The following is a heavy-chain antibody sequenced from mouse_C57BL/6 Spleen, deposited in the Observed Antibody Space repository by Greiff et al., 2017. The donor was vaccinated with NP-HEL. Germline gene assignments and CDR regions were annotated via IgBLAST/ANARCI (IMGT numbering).Heavy chain of an antibody. J-gene: IGHJ4*01. Sequence: EVQLVESGGGLVQPKGSLKLSCAASGFTFNTYAMHWVRQAPGKGLEWVARIRSKSSNYATYYADSVKDRFTISRDDSQSMLYLQMNNLKTEDTAMYYCVRVLTTVAHYAMDYWGQGTSVTVSS. CDR3: VRVLTTVAHYAMDY. CDR1: GFTFNTYA. CDR2: IRSKSSNYAT. V-gene: IGHV10-3*01. D-gene: IGHD1-1*01.